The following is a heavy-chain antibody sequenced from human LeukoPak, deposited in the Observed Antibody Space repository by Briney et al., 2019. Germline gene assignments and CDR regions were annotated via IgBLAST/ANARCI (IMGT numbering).Heavy chain of an antibody. CDR3: AKSAQLDN. Sequence: GGSLRLSCAASGFTFSSYAMTRVRQAPGKGLEWVSVISGSGGSTYYADSVKGRFTISRDNSTNTVYLQMNSLRAEDTAVYYCAKSAQLDNWGLGTLVTVSS. J-gene: IGHJ4*02. V-gene: IGHV3-23*01. D-gene: IGHD6-6*01. CDR1: GFTFSSYA. CDR2: ISGSGGST.